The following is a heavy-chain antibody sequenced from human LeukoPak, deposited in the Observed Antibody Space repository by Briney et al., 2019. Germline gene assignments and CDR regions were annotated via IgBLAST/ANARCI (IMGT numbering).Heavy chain of an antibody. CDR1: GFTFSSYS. D-gene: IGHD3-22*01. CDR3: AKRPPLYYYEESFDY. V-gene: IGHV3-48*04. Sequence: PGGSLRLSCAASGFTFSSYSMNWVRQAPGKGLEWVSYISSSGSTIYYADSVKGRFTISRDNAKNSLDLQMNSLRAEDTAVYYCAKRPPLYYYEESFDYWGQGTLVTVSS. CDR2: ISSSGSTI. J-gene: IGHJ4*02.